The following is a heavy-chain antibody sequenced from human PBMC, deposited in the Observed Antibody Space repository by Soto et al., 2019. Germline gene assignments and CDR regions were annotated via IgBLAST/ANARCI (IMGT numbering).Heavy chain of an antibody. J-gene: IGHJ5*02. CDR3: AGQTFTIAAASYGRSNWFDP. V-gene: IGHV4-39*01. D-gene: IGHD6-25*01. CDR1: GGSITSSSHF. Sequence: PSETLSLTCSASGGSITSSSHFWGWVGQPPGKGLEWIGTIYFTGNTNYPPSLQSRLTMSIDTSKNEFSLRLNSVTAADTAVYYCAGQTFTIAAASYGRSNWFDPWGPGTLVTVSS. CDR2: IYFTGNT.